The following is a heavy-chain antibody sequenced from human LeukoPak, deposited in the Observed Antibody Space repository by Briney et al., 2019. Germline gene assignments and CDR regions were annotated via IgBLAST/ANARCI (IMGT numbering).Heavy chain of an antibody. V-gene: IGHV1-2*02. CDR2: INPNSSAT. CDR1: GYTFSDYY. J-gene: IGHJ4*02. Sequence: ASVKVSCKASGYTFSDYYMHLVRHPPGQGLERMGWINPNSSATGYAQKVQGRVTMTRDTSISTADMELNSLRSDDTAMYYCSRGSALNRAYSGYDPPFHYCGEGTLVAVSS. D-gene: IGHD5-12*01. CDR3: SRGSALNRAYSGYDPPFHY.